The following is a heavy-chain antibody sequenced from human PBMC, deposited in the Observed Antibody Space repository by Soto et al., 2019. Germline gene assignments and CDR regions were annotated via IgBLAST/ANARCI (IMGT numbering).Heavy chain of an antibody. J-gene: IGHJ4*02. CDR2: ISGSGGST. V-gene: IGHV3-23*01. D-gene: IGHD4-17*01. CDR3: AKNGSNYGDYVRQKYFDY. Sequence: PGGSLRLSCAASGFTFSSYAMSWVRQAPGKGLQWVSTISGSGGSTYYADSVKGRFTISRDTSKNTLYLQMNSLRAEDTAVYYCAKNGSNYGDYVRQKYFDYWGQGTLVPVSS. CDR1: GFTFSSYA.